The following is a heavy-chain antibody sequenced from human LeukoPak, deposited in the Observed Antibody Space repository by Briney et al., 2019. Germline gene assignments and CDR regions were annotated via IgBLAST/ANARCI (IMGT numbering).Heavy chain of an antibody. CDR3: ARETYYYDSSGYYSASFDY. J-gene: IGHJ4*02. Sequence: GGSLTLSWAASGFTVSSNYMSWVCQATGKGLEWASAIGTAGDTYYPGSVKGRFTISRENAKNSLYLQMNSLRAGDTAVYYCARETYYYDSSGYYSASFDYWGQGTLVTVSS. CDR1: GFTVSSNY. V-gene: IGHV3-13*01. D-gene: IGHD3-22*01. CDR2: IGTAGDT.